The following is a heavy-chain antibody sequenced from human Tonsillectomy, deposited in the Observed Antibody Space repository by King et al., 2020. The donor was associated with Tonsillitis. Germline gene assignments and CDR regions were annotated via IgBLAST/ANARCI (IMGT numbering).Heavy chain of an antibody. V-gene: IGHV4-39*01. CDR2: MSSSGTI. D-gene: IGHD1-26*01. CDR1: GGAISSGDHF. J-gene: IGHJ4*02. CDR3: ARYVSGSFDY. Sequence: LQLQESGPGVVKPSETLSLTCTVSGGAISSGDHFWSWIRQPPGKGLEWIGYMSSSGTIFYNPSLKSRITISGGTSENRFSLKLTSVTAADTAVYFCARYVSGSFDYWGQGALVTVSS.